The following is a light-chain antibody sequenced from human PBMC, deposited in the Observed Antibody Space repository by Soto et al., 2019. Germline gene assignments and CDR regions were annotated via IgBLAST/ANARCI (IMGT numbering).Light chain of an antibody. J-gene: IGLJ1*01. V-gene: IGLV2-23*01. Sequence: QSALTQPASVSGSPGQSITISCNGNSSDVGSYNLVSWYHQHPGKAPKVMIYEDIKRPAGVSNRFSGATSDNTTSLTISGLQAEDDADEYCSSYADISTYVFGTGTKGTV. CDR3: SSYADISTYV. CDR1: SSDVGSYNL. CDR2: EDI.